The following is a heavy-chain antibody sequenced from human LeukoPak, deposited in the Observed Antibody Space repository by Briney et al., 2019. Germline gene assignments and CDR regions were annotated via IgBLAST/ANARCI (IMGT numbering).Heavy chain of an antibody. CDR2: ISSSEDSI. CDR1: GLTFSSFE. Sequence: GGSLRLSCAASGLTFSSFEMNWVRQVPGKGLEWLSYISSSEDSIYYADSVKGRFTISRDNAKNSLYLQMNSLRAEDTAVYYCARLVWFGDSNIDHWGQGTLVTVSS. J-gene: IGHJ4*02. CDR3: ARLVWFGDSNIDH. D-gene: IGHD3-10*01. V-gene: IGHV3-48*03.